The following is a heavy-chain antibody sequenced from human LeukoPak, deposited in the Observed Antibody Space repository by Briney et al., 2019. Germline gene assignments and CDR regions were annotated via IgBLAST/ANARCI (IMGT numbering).Heavy chain of an antibody. CDR3: ARGTSYYPEYYYYGMDV. Sequence: LPGGSLRLSCAASGFTFSSYWMSWVRQAPGKGLEWVANIKQDGSEKYYVDSVKGRFTISRDKAKNSLYLQMNSLRAEDTAVYYCARGTSYYPEYYYYGMDVWGQGTTVTVSS. J-gene: IGHJ6*02. D-gene: IGHD3-10*01. V-gene: IGHV3-7*01. CDR2: IKQDGSEK. CDR1: GFTFSSYW.